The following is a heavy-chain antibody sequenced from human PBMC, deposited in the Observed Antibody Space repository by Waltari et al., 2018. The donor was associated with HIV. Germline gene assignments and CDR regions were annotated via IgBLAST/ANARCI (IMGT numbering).Heavy chain of an antibody. CDR2: ISSSSSYK. Sequence: EVQLVESGGGLVKPGGSLRLACAASGFTFSSYSMKWVRQAPGKVLEWVSFISSSSSYKYYADSVKGRFTISRDNAKNSLYLQMNSLRAEDTAVYYCARVATMIVVVTNPYYFDYWGQGTLVTVSS. D-gene: IGHD3-22*01. V-gene: IGHV3-21*05. J-gene: IGHJ4*02. CDR3: ARVATMIVVVTNPYYFDY. CDR1: GFTFSSYS.